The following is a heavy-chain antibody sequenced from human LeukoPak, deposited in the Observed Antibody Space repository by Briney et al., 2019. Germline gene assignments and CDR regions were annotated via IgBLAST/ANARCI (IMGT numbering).Heavy chain of an antibody. Sequence: SETLSLSCAVYGGSFSGYYWSWIRKPPGKGLEWIGEINHSGSTNYNPSLKSRVTISVDTSKNQFSLKLSSVTAADTAVYYCARRAQWLVRWFDPWGQGTLVTVSS. CDR3: ARRAQWLVRWFDP. V-gene: IGHV4-34*01. J-gene: IGHJ5*02. CDR2: INHSGST. D-gene: IGHD6-19*01. CDR1: GGSFSGYY.